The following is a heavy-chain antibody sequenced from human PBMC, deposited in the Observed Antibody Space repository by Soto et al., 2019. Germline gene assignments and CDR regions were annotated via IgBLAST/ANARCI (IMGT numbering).Heavy chain of an antibody. Sequence: QVQLVQSGAEVKKPGASVKVSCKASGYTFTSYAISWVRQAPGQGLEWMGWISAYNGNTDYAQTLQGRVTMTTDTSXXTAYMELRSLRSDDTAVYYCARVFGSSGYYRGVNYWGQGTLVTVSS. J-gene: IGHJ4*02. CDR2: ISAYNGNT. CDR1: GYTFTSYA. V-gene: IGHV1-18*01. D-gene: IGHD3-22*01. CDR3: ARVFGSSGYYRGVNY.